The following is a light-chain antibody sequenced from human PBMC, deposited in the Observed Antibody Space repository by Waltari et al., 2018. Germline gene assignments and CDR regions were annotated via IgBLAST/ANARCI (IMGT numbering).Light chain of an antibody. CDR3: QHHFRLPAT. Sequence: IMLTQSPGTLSLSPGDRATLSYRASQSISRYLAWYQQKPGQAPRLLIYGAYTRATGIPDRFSGSGSGTDFSLTISGLEPEDSAVYYCQHHFRLPATFGQGTKVEIK. J-gene: IGKJ1*01. CDR1: QSISRY. V-gene: IGKV3-20*01. CDR2: GAY.